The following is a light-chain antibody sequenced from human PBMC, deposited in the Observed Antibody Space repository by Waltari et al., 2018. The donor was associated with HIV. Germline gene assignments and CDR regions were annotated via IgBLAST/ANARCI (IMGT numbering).Light chain of an antibody. CDR1: QTVLYNSNNKNH. Sequence: DIVMTQSPDSLAVSLGERATISCKSSQTVLYNSNNKNHLAWYQQKAGQPPKLLIYWASIREMGVPERFTGSGSGTDFNLTISSLRGDDVAFYYCQQFFTFPRTFGQGTKVEI. CDR3: QQFFTFPRT. CDR2: WAS. J-gene: IGKJ1*01. V-gene: IGKV4-1*01.